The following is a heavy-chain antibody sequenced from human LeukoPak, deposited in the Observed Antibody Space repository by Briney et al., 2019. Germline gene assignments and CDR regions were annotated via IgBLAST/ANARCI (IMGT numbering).Heavy chain of an antibody. D-gene: IGHD2-21*01. Sequence: GESLKISCQGSGYTFTSYWIARVRQMPGEGLEWMGIIYPGDSDTRYSPSFQGQATISADKSISTAFLQWSSLKASDSAMYYCASLRSYSDAFDIWGQGTMVTVSS. CDR2: IYPGDSDT. CDR3: ASLRSYSDAFDI. CDR1: GYTFTSYW. J-gene: IGHJ3*02. V-gene: IGHV5-51*01.